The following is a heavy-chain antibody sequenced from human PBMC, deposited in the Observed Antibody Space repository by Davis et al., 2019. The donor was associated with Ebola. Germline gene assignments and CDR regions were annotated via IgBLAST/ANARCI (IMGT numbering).Heavy chain of an antibody. CDR1: GFTFSSYA. D-gene: IGHD1-26*01. J-gene: IGHJ4*02. V-gene: IGHV3-43*02. Sequence: GGSLRLSCAASGFTFSSYAMSWVRQAPGKGLEWVSLISGDGGSTYYADSVKGRFTISRDNSKNSLYLQMNSLRTEDTALYYCAKDIFRVWWEAFDYWGQGTLVTVSS. CDR3: AKDIFRVWWEAFDY. CDR2: ISGDGGST.